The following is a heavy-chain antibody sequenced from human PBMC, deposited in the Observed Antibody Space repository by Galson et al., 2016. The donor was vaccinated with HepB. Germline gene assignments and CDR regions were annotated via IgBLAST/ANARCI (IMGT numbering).Heavy chain of an antibody. CDR3: ARARLLLSPPYYSYYMDV. CDR2: IDHSGFT. J-gene: IGHJ6*03. V-gene: IGHV4-34*01. D-gene: IGHD2-15*01. CDR1: GESFSTYY. Sequence: SETLSLTCAVSGESFSTYYWSRIRQPPGKGPEWIGEIDHSGFTNYNPSLKSRVTISLDTSKDQFSLELSSVTAADTAVYFCARARLLLSPPYYSYYMDVWGKGTTVTVSS.